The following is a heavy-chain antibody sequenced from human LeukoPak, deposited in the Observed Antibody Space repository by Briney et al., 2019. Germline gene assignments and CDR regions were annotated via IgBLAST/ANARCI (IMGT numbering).Heavy chain of an antibody. J-gene: IGHJ4*02. Sequence: SQTLSLTCTVSVGSISSGGYYWSWIRQHPGKGLEWIGYIYYSWSTYYNPSLKSRVTISVDTSKNQFSLKLSSVTAADTAVYYCARARLVAAAGTAFDYWGQGTLVTVSS. CDR3: ARARLVAAAGTAFDY. D-gene: IGHD6-13*01. CDR2: IYYSWST. V-gene: IGHV4-31*03. CDR1: VGSISSGGYY.